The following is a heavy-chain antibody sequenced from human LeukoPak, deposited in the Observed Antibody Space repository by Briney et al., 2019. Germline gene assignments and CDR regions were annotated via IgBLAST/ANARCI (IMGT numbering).Heavy chain of an antibody. CDR2: IYTSGST. CDR1: GGSASSSY. D-gene: IGHD3-3*01. V-gene: IGHV4-4*07. J-gene: IGHJ5*02. Sequence: ISVTFTVTGGSASSSYCSWIRLHIATRQYLIGPIYTSGSTNYNPSFKSRVTMAVETSKNQCSLKLSSVTAADTAVYYCARHGGCYDIWSGYSFDPWGQGTLVNVSS. CDR3: ARHGGCYDIWSGYSFDP.